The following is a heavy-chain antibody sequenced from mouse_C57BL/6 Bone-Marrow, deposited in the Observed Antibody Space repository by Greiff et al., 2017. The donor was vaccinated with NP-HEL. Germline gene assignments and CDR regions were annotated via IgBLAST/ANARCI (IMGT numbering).Heavy chain of an antibody. V-gene: IGHV1-80*01. D-gene: IGHD3-1*01. CDR1: GYAFSSYW. CDR3: ARIGGYYYAMDY. Sequence: QVQLKQSGAELVKPGASVKISCKASGYAFSSYWMNWVKQRPGKGLEWIGQIYPGDGDTNYNGKFKGKATLTADKSSSTAYMQRSSLTSEDSAVYCCARIGGYYYAMDYWGQGTSVTVSS. J-gene: IGHJ4*01. CDR2: IYPGDGDT.